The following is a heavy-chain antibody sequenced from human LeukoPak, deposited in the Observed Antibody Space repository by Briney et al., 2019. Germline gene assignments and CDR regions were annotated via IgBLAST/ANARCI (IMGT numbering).Heavy chain of an antibody. Sequence: SETLSLTCAVYGGPFCGYYWSWLRQPPGKGLEWIGEINHSGSTIYSPSLKSRVTISVDTSKNQFSLKLSSVTAADTAVYYCARGYLSGYSSSWYIPNGFDPWGQGTLVTVSS. V-gene: IGHV4-34*01. CDR1: GGPFCGYY. D-gene: IGHD6-13*01. J-gene: IGHJ5*02. CDR3: ARGYLSGYSSSWYIPNGFDP. CDR2: INHSGST.